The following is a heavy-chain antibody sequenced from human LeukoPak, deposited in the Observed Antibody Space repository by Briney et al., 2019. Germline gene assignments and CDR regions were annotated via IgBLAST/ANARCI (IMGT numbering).Heavy chain of an antibody. CDR3: ARLAPYYGTGII. J-gene: IGHJ3*02. CDR2: IKDDGSEE. D-gene: IGHD3-10*01. CDR1: GFTFSPYW. V-gene: IGHV3-7*01. Sequence: GGSLRLSCAASGFTFSPYWMSWVRQAPGKGLEWVATIKDDGSEEYYVDSVEGRFTISRDNAKKSLYLQMGGLRAEDTAVYFCARLAPYYGTGIIWGQGTVVTVSS.